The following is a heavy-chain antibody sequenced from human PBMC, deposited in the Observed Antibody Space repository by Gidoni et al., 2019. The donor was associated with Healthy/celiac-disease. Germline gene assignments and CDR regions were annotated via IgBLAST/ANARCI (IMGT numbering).Heavy chain of an antibody. Sequence: QLQLQESGPGLVKPSETLSLTCTVSGGSISSSSYYWGWIRQPPGKGLEWIGSIYYSGSTYYNPSLKSRVTISVDTSKNQFSLKLSSVTAADTAVYYCARPPAAGTGDYFDYWGQGTLVTVSS. CDR2: IYYSGST. D-gene: IGHD6-13*01. J-gene: IGHJ4*02. V-gene: IGHV4-39*01. CDR3: ARPPAAGTGDYFDY. CDR1: GGSISSSSYY.